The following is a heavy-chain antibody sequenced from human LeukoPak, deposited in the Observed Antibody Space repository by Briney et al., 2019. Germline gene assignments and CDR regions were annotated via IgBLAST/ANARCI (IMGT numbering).Heavy chain of an antibody. J-gene: IGHJ6*02. CDR1: GDSVSSISVA. CDR2: TYYRSKWNN. V-gene: IGHV6-1*01. CDR3: ALARSEYHYGMDV. Sequence: SQTLSLTCAISGDSVSSISVAWNWIRQSPSRGLEWLGRTYYRSKWNNEYAVSVKGRININPDPSKNQFSLQLNSVTPEDTAVYYCALARSEYHYGMDVWGQGATVTVSS.